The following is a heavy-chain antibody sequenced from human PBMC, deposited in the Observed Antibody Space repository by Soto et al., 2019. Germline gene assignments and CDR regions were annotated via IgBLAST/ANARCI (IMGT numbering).Heavy chain of an antibody. J-gene: IGHJ4*02. D-gene: IGHD1-26*01. CDR3: VKDNNWEDPG. CDR2: ISEDSGTT. Sequence: PRGSLRISCVPYRFNFKTHAIAWVRQAPGKGLEWVSIISEDSGTTYYAGSAKGRFTVSRDNSKNTLYLQMKSVRADDTATYYCVKDNNWEDPGWGRGTMVTGSS. CDR1: RFNFKTHA. V-gene: IGHV3-23*01.